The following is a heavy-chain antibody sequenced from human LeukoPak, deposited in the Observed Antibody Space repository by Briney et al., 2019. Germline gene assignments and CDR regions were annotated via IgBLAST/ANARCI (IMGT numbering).Heavy chain of an antibody. J-gene: IGHJ4*02. V-gene: IGHV1-69*13. D-gene: IGHD4-23*01. CDR1: GDTFRNYA. Sequence: ASVKVSCKASGDTFRNYAINWVRQAPGHGLELVGAITPIFGTPNYVEKFQGRVTISADESTSTAYMELSSLTSEDTAVYYCTRSTKVVSRTFDCWGQGTLVTVSS. CDR3: TRSTKVVSRTFDC. CDR2: ITPIFGTP.